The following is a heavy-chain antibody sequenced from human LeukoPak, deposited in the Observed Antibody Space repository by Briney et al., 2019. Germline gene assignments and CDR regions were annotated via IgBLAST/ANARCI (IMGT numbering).Heavy chain of an antibody. D-gene: IGHD1-14*01. CDR1: GFTFSSYE. CDR2: IRSSGSTI. CDR3: ARDRTMTADYYYGMDV. V-gene: IGHV3-48*03. Sequence: GGSLRLSCAASGFTFSSYEMNWVRQAPGKWLEWVSFIRSSGSTIYYADSVKGRFTISRDNAKHSLYLQMNSLRAECTADYYCARDRTMTADYYYGMDVWGQGTTVTVSS. J-gene: IGHJ6*02.